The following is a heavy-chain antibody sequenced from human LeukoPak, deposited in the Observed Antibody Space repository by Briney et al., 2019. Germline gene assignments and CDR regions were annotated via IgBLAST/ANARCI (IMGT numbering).Heavy chain of an antibody. Sequence: GGSLRLSCSASGFTFSTYAMHWVRQAPGKGLEYVSTISRNGDGTYYADSVEGRFTISRDISKNTLFLQMSNLRAEDTAVYYCVKNLGRGNGWRNYFDYWGQGPVVTVSS. CDR2: ISRNGDGT. CDR3: VKNLGRGNGWRNYFDY. J-gene: IGHJ4*02. D-gene: IGHD6-25*01. CDR1: GFTFSTYA. V-gene: IGHV3-64D*09.